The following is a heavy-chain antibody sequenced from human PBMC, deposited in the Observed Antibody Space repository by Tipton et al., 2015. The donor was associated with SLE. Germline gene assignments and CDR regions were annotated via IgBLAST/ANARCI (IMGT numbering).Heavy chain of an antibody. CDR3: ARALTSAQGFYFES. Sequence: TLSLTCSVSGDSISGYYWHWIRQPAGQRLEWIGRFYTSESTNYNPSLKSRITMSVDTSKNQFSLKLSSVTAADTAVYYCARALTSAQGFYFESWGQGTLVTVSS. CDR2: FYTSEST. V-gene: IGHV4-4*07. D-gene: IGHD2-2*01. CDR1: GDSISGYY. J-gene: IGHJ4*02.